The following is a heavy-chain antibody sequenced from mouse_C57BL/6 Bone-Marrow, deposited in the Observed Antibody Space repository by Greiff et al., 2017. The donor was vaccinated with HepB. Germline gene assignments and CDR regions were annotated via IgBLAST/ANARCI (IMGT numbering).Heavy chain of an antibody. CDR1: GFTFSSYA. Sequence: EVKVVESGGGLVKPGGSLKLSCAASGFTFSSYAMSWVRQTPEKRLEWVATISDGGSYTYYPDNVKGRFTISRDNAKNNLYLQMSHLKSEDTAMYYCARDPGDWFAYWGQGTLVTVSA. V-gene: IGHV5-4*01. CDR3: ARDPGDWFAY. J-gene: IGHJ3*01. CDR2: ISDGGSYT.